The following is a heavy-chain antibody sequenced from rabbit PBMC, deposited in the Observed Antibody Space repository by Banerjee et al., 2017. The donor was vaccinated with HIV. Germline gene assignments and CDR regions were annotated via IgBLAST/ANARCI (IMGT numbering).Heavy chain of an antibody. CDR2: IYAGRSGTT. CDR3: ARDLAGVIGWNFNL. D-gene: IGHD4-1*01. V-gene: IGHV1S40*01. Sequence: QSLQESGGGLFQPGASLTLTCTASGIDFSGYYYVCWVRQAPGKGLEWIACIYAGRSGTTYYASWAKGRFAISKTSSTTVTLQMTSLTAADTATYLCARDLAGVIGWNFNLWGQGTLVTVS. J-gene: IGHJ4*01. CDR1: GIDFSGYYY.